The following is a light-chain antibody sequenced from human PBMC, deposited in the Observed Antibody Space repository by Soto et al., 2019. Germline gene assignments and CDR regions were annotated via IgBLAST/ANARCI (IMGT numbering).Light chain of an antibody. Sequence: DIQMTQSPSSLSAFVGDRVTITCRASQDIGNDLGWYQQRPGTAPKRLIYSASTLQSGVPSRFSGNGSGTEFTLTISCLQSEDFATYYCQQYYSYPWTFGQGTKVDIK. CDR1: QDIGND. J-gene: IGKJ1*01. CDR3: QQYYSYPWT. V-gene: IGKV1-17*01. CDR2: SAS.